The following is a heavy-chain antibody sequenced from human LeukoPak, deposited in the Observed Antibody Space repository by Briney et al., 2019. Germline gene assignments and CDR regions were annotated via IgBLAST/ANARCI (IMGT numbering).Heavy chain of an antibody. D-gene: IGHD2-2*03. Sequence: GESLKISCKGSGYSFTNYWIGWVRQMPGKGLEWMGIIYPGDFDTRYSPSFQGQVTISADKSISTAYLQWSSLKASDTAMYYCARLESLDIVVVPAAMNYYMDVWGKGTTVTVSS. CDR1: GYSFTNYW. J-gene: IGHJ6*03. CDR3: ARLESLDIVVVPAAMNYYMDV. CDR2: IYPGDFDT. V-gene: IGHV5-51*01.